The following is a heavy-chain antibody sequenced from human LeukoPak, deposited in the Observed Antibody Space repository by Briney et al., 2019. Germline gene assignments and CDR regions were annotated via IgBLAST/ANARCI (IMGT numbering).Heavy chain of an antibody. J-gene: IGHJ4*02. Sequence: ASVKVSCKASGYTFSSYDISWLRQAPGQGLEWMGWMIPIIGKTGYAQNFQGRVTMTRNTSISTAYMELNSLTSEDTAVYYCARGREGYCSGGSCYLHYYFDSWGQGTLVTVSS. CDR3: ARGREGYCSGGSCYLHYYFDS. V-gene: IGHV1-8*02. CDR1: GYTFSSYD. CDR2: MIPIIGKT. D-gene: IGHD2-15*01.